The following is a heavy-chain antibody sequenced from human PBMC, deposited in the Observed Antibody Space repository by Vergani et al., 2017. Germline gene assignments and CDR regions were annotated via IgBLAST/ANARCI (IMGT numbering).Heavy chain of an antibody. Sequence: QVQLVQSGAEVGKPGASVKISCKASGYTFTAYYIHWVRQAPEQGLEWVGVISPDGFSTFYAQKFQGRVTITRDTSTSTVYVDVTSLRSDDTAVYYCAREPPLTGFFDYWGQGTLVTVSS. CDR1: GYTFTAYY. CDR3: AREPPLTGFFDY. V-gene: IGHV1-46*03. J-gene: IGHJ4*02. CDR2: ISPDGFST. D-gene: IGHD3-9*01.